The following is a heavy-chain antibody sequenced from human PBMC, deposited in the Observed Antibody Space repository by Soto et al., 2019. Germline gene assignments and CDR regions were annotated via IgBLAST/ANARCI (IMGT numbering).Heavy chain of an antibody. CDR1: GGSIISYC. CDR2: IYYSGST. CDR3: ARAVVRGSVSSLVYYYYYMDV. J-gene: IGHJ6*03. Sequence: ASETLSLTCTVSGGSIISYCWSWIRQPPGKGLEWIGYIYYSGSTNYNPSLKSRVTISVDTSKNQFSLKLSSVTAADTAVYYCARAVVRGSVSSLVYYYYYMDVWGKGTTLTVSS. V-gene: IGHV4-59*01. D-gene: IGHD3-10*01.